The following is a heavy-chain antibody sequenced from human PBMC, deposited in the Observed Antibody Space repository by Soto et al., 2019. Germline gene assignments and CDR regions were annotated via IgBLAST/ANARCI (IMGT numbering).Heavy chain of an antibody. J-gene: IGHJ5*02. Sequence: EVQLVESGGGLVQPGGSLRLSCEASGFTFRTYWMHWIRQVPGKGPMWVSRINSEGSSTDYADSVKGRFTISRDNAKNPLFLQMNSLRAEDTAVYYCARTSYDTSGHYLGFWFDPWGQGTLVTVSS. V-gene: IGHV3-74*01. CDR1: GFTFRTYW. CDR2: INSEGSST. D-gene: IGHD3-22*01. CDR3: ARTSYDTSGHYLGFWFDP.